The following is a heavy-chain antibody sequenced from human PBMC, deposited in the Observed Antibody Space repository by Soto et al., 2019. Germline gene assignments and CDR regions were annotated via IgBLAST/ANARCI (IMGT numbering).Heavy chain of an antibody. CDR1: GFTFSSHA. V-gene: IGHV3-23*01. J-gene: IGHJ4*02. CDR2: ISGSTSST. D-gene: IGHD6-19*01. Sequence: EVQLLESGGGLVQPGGSLRRSCAASGFTFSSHAMSWVRQAPGKGLEWVSAISGSTSSTFYADSVKGRFTISRDNSKSTLYLQMNSLRAEDTAIYYCAKAIAVSGHWPTDYWGQGTLVTVSS. CDR3: AKAIAVSGHWPTDY.